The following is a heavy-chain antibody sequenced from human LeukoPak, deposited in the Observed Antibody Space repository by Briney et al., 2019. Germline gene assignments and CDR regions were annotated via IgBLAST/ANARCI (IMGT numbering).Heavy chain of an antibody. J-gene: IGHJ4*02. Sequence: SVTLSLTCTVSGGSISSSSYYWGWIRQPPGKGLEWIGSIYYSGSTYYNPSLKSRVTISVDTSKNQFSLKLSSVTAADTAVYYCARHSAYYDSSNFGYWGQGTLVTVSS. CDR2: IYYSGST. D-gene: IGHD3-22*01. CDR1: GGSISSSSYY. V-gene: IGHV4-39*01. CDR3: ARHSAYYDSSNFGY.